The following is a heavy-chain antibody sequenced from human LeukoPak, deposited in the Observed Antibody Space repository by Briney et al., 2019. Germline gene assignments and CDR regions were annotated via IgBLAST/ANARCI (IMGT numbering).Heavy chain of an antibody. D-gene: IGHD5-24*01. Sequence: SETLSLTCAVFGGSFRGYYWSWIRQPPGKGLEWIGEINHSGSTNYNPSLKSRVTISVDTSKNQFSLKLSSVTAADTAVYYCARGGPDRPQGRWLQFKVAFDIWGQGTMVTVSS. CDR2: INHSGST. V-gene: IGHV4-34*01. CDR1: GGSFRGYY. CDR3: ARGGPDRPQGRWLQFKVAFDI. J-gene: IGHJ3*02.